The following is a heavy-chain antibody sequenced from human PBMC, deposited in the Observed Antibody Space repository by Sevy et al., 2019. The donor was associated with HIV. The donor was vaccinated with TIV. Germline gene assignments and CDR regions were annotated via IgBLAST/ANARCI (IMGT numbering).Heavy chain of an antibody. J-gene: IGHJ4*02. CDR1: GYTLNKLS. CDR2: FDPEDGET. CDR3: AATKDYYESSGPPFDY. Sequence: ASVKVSCKVSGYTLNKLSMHWVRQAPGKGLEWMGSFDPEDGETFYPQKFQGRVTMTEDTSTDIAYMELSSLRSEDTAVYYCAATKDYYESSGPPFDYWGQGTLVTVSS. V-gene: IGHV1-24*01. D-gene: IGHD3-22*01.